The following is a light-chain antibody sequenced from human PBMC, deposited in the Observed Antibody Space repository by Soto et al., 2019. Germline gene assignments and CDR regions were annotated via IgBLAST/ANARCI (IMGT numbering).Light chain of an antibody. CDR3: SSYASSSTLVV. V-gene: IGLV2-14*01. CDR2: EVS. CDR1: SSDVGGFNY. Sequence: QSALTQPASVSGSPGQSITISCTGTSSDVGGFNYVSWYQQHPGKAPKLMLFEVSHRPSGVSNRFSGSKSGNTASLTISGLQAEDEADYYCSSYASSSTLVVFGGGPKLTVL. J-gene: IGLJ2*01.